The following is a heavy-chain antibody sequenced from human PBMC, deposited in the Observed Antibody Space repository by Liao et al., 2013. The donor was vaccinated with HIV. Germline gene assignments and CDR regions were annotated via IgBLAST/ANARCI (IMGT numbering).Heavy chain of an antibody. V-gene: IGHV4-4*07. J-gene: IGHJ4*02. CDR2: IQTSGGT. CDR3: ARENVSGERRRFDY. Sequence: QVQLQESGPGLVKPSETLSLTCAVSGGSIYSYYWGWIRQPAGRGLEWIGRIQTSGGTNYNPSLKSRLTMSVDTSTNQFSLNLSSVTAADTAVYYCARENVSGERRRFDYWGQGSLVTVSS. CDR1: GGSIYSYY. D-gene: IGHD3-10*01.